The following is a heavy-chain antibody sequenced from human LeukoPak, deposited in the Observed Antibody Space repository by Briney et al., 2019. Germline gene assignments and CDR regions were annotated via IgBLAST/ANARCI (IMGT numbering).Heavy chain of an antibody. CDR2: IYTSGST. CDR3: ARDRYCVDGVCRTDWYFDL. J-gene: IGHJ2*01. V-gene: IGHV4-4*07. D-gene: IGHD2-8*01. Sequence: PSETLSLTCTVSGGSISTEYWSWIRQSAEKGLEWVGRIYTSGSTNYNPSLKGRVTMSVDTSKNQVSLKLSSVTAADTAVYYCARDRYCVDGVCRTDWYFDLWGRGTLVTVSS. CDR1: GGSISTEY.